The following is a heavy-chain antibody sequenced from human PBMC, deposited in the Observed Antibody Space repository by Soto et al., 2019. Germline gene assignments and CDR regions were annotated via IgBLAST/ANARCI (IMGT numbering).Heavy chain of an antibody. J-gene: IGHJ3*02. CDR2: IIPIFGTA. Sequence: QVQLVQSGAEVKKPGSSVKVSCKASGGTFSSYAISWVRQAPGQGLEWMGGIIPIFGTANYAQKFQGRVTIXXAXPXSTAYMELSSLRSEDTAVYYCARGESSYGYWGAFDIWGQGTMVTVSS. CDR1: GGTFSSYA. CDR3: ARGESSYGYWGAFDI. D-gene: IGHD5-18*01. V-gene: IGHV1-69*12.